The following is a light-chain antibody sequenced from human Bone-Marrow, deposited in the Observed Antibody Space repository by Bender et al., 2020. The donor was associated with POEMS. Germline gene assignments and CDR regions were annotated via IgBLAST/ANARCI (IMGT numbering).Light chain of an antibody. CDR3: CSYAGSRTFVL. CDR1: SSDVGGYDY. V-gene: IGLV2-14*03. J-gene: IGLJ3*02. Sequence: QSALTQTAAVSGSPGQSITISCTGTSSDVGGYDYVSWYQQHPGKAPKLMIYDVTYRPSGVSDRFSGSKSGNTASLTISGLQAEDEGDYYCCSYAGSRTFVLFGGGTKVTVL. CDR2: DVT.